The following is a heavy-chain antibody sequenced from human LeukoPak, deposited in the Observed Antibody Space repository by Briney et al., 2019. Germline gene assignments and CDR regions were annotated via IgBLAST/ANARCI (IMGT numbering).Heavy chain of an antibody. CDR2: INHSGST. Sequence: SETLSLTCAVYGGSFSGYYWSWIRQPPGKGLEWIGEINHSGSTNYNPSLKSRVTISVDTSKNQFSLKLSSVTAADTAAYYCARGRTKEPFDYWGQGTLVTVSS. D-gene: IGHD1/OR15-1a*01. CDR1: GGSFSGYY. CDR3: ARGRTKEPFDY. V-gene: IGHV4-34*01. J-gene: IGHJ4*02.